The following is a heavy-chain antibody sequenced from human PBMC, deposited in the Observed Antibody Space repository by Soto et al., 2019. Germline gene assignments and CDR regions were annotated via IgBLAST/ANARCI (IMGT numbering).Heavy chain of an antibody. V-gene: IGHV4-59*08. D-gene: IGHD1-26*01. Sequence: QVQLQQSGPGLVKPSETLSLTCTVSSGPSSSHSWGWIRQSPGRGLEWIGYVYNTGGTSYNPSLKSRVTISADTSANHISLTLSFVTAADTAISYCVRQGIGSLHGLVDVWGQGTTVSVSS. J-gene: IGHJ6*02. CDR3: VRQGIGSLHGLVDV. CDR1: SGPSSSHS. CDR2: VYNTGGT.